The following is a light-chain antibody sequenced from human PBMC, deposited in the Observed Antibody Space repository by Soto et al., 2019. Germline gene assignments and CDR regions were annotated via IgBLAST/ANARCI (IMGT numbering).Light chain of an antibody. CDR2: GAS. Sequence: EIVMTQSPATLSVSPGERASLSCRASQSVSSNLAWYQQRPGQAPRLLIYGASNRATGIPARFSGSGSGTEFPLTIRSLQSEDFAIYYCQQYHNWPPYTFGQGTKLEIK. CDR1: QSVSSN. CDR3: QQYHNWPPYT. J-gene: IGKJ2*01. V-gene: IGKV3-15*01.